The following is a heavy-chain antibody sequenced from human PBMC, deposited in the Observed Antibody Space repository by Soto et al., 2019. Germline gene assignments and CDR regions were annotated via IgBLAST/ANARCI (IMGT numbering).Heavy chain of an antibody. CDR2: IYSSGST. D-gene: IGHD6-25*01. CDR3: ARGIDGYHFDY. J-gene: IGHJ4*02. V-gene: IGHV4-31*03. CDR1: GGSISSGGYY. Sequence: QVQLQESGPGLVKPSQTLSLTCTVSGGSISSGGYYWSWIRQHPGKGLEWIGYIYSSGSTYYNPSLKSRVTISVDTSKNPFSLKLSSVTAADTAVYYCARGIDGYHFDYWGQGTLVTVSS.